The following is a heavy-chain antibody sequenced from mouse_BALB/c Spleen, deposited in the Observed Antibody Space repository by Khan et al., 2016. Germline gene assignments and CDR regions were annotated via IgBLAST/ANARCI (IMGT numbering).Heavy chain of an antibody. CDR3: AGRYAAMDF. Sequence: QIQLVQSGPELKKPGETVKISCKASNYTFTDYSIHWVKQAPGKGLKWMGWINTETGEPTYAVDFMGRFAFSLETSARTAYLQINNLKSEDTTTYFCAGRYAAMDFWGQGTSVTVSS. D-gene: IGHD2-14*01. V-gene: IGHV9-2-1*01. CDR1: NYTFTDYS. CDR2: INTETGEP. J-gene: IGHJ4*01.